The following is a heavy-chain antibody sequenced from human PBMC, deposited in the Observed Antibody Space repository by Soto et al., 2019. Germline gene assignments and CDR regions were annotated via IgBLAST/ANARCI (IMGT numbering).Heavy chain of an antibody. J-gene: IGHJ4*02. Sequence: PVGSLRLSCAASGFTFSSYGMHWVRQAPGKGLEWVAVISYDGSNKYYADSVKGRFTISRDNSKNTLYLQMNSLRAEDTAVYYCALKLYGGFDYWGQGTLVTVSS. V-gene: IGHV3-30*03. CDR3: ALKLYGGFDY. D-gene: IGHD4-17*01. CDR2: ISYDGSNK. CDR1: GFTFSSYG.